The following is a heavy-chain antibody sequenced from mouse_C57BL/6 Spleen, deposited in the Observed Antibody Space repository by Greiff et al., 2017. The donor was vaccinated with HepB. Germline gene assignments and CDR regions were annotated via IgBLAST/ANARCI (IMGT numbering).Heavy chain of an antibody. CDR1: GYTFTSYW. CDR3: ARRLRRDAYYAMDY. J-gene: IGHJ4*01. CDR2: IDPNSGGT. Sequence: QVQLQQSGAELVKPGASVKLSCKASGYTFTSYWMHWVKQRPGRGLEWIGRIDPNSGGTKYNEKFKSKATLTVDKPSSTAYMQLSSLTSEDSAVYYCARRLRRDAYYAMDYWGQGTSVTVSS. D-gene: IGHD2-4*01. V-gene: IGHV1-72*01.